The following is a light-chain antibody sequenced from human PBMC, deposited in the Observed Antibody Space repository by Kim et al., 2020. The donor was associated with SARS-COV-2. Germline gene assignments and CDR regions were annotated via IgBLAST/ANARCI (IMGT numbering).Light chain of an antibody. V-gene: IGKV3-20*01. CDR2: DAS. CDR1: QSIRSSY. J-gene: IGKJ1*01. Sequence: EIVLTQSPGTLSLSPGERATLSCRASQSIRSSYLAWCQQKPGQAPRLLIYDASSRATGIPDRFSGSGSGTDFTLTISRLEPEDFAVYYCHHYGTSARTFGQGTKVDIK. CDR3: HHYGTSART.